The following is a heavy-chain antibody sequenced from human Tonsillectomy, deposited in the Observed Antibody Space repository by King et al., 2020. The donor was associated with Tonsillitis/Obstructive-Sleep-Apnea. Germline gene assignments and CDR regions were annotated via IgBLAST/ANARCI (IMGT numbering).Heavy chain of an antibody. V-gene: IGHV4-31*03. CDR2: IYYSGST. CDR3: ARELPYCTNGVCSGHNWLDP. D-gene: IGHD2-8*01. J-gene: IGHJ5*02. CDR1: GGSISSGGYY. Sequence: VQLQESGPGLVKPSQTLSLTCTVSGGSISSGGYYWSWIRQHPGKGLEWIGYIYYSGSTYYNPSLESRLTISLDTSKNQFSLKLSSVTAADTAVYYCARELPYCTNGVCSGHNWLDPWSQGTLVTVSS.